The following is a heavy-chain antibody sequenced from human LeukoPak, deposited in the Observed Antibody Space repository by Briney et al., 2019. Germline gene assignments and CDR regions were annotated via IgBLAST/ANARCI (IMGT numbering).Heavy chain of an antibody. CDR1: GYTFTNYD. CDR3: ARGYSSSWSNWFDP. J-gene: IGHJ5*02. Sequence: ASVKVSCTASGYTFTNYDVNWVRQATGQGLEWMEWMNTNSGDTGYAQKFQGRVTMTRDTSISTAYMELSSLTSEETAVYYCARGYSSSWSNWFDPWGQGTLVTVSS. CDR2: MNTNSGDT. D-gene: IGHD6-13*01. V-gene: IGHV1-8*01.